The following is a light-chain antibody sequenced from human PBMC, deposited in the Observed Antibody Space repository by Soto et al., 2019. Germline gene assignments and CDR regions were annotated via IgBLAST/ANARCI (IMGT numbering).Light chain of an antibody. J-gene: IGLJ1*01. CDR1: SSDVGSYNL. CDR3: CSYAGNSIYV. CDR2: EGS. Sequence: QAVVTQPASVSGSPGQSITISCTGTSSDVGSYNLVSWYQQHPGKAPKLMIYEGSKRPSGVSNRFSGSKSGNTASLTISGLQAEDEADYYCCSYAGNSIYVFGTGTKLTVL. V-gene: IGLV2-23*01.